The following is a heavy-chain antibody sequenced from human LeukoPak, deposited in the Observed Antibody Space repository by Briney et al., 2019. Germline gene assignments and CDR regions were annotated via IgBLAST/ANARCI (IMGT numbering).Heavy chain of an antibody. CDR2: IYPGDSDT. Sequence: KPGESLKISCKGSGYSFTSYWIGWVRQMPGKGLEWMGIIYPGDSDTRYSPSFQGQVTFSADKSISTAYLQWSSLKASDTAMYYCARHEGGGQWLVYFDYWGQGTLVTVSS. J-gene: IGHJ4*02. D-gene: IGHD6-19*01. CDR3: ARHEGGGQWLVYFDY. V-gene: IGHV5-51*01. CDR1: GYSFTSYW.